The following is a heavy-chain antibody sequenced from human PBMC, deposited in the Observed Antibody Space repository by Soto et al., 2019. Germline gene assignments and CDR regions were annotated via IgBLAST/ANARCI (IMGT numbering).Heavy chain of an antibody. Sequence: QVQLVESGGGVVQPGGSLRLSCAGSGFTFSSFGMHWVRQAPGKGLEWVAVIWYDGSNKYYEESVQGRFTISRDNSKNTLYLQMNSLRAEDTAVYYCARDRTYFCANTTCLGNFDYWGQGILVTVSS. CDR3: ARDRTYFCANTTCLGNFDY. J-gene: IGHJ4*02. D-gene: IGHD2-2*01. V-gene: IGHV3-33*01. CDR2: IWYDGSNK. CDR1: GFTFSSFG.